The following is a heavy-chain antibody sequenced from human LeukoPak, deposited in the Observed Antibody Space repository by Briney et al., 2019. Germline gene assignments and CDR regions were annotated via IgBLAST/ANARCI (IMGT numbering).Heavy chain of an antibody. J-gene: IGHJ3*02. CDR3: ATEQWLDGNAFDI. V-gene: IGHV3-30*04. D-gene: IGHD6-19*01. CDR1: GFTFSNYA. Sequence: GGSLRLSCAASGFTFSNYAMHWVRQAPGKGLEWVAVISYDGSQKYHADSVKGRFTISRDNSKNTLFLQMNSLRPEDTAVYYCATEQWLDGNAFDIWGQGTMVTVSS. CDR2: ISYDGSQK.